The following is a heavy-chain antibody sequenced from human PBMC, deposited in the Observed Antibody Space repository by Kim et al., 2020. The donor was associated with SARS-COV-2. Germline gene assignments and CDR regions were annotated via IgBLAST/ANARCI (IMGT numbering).Heavy chain of an antibody. Sequence: SQTLSLTCGISGDTVSTNSGAWNWIRQSPSRGLEWLGRTYYRSKWYFDYATSMKSRITINPDTSNNQFSLQLNSVTPEDTAVYFCSRQNNSGQDYYGLDVWGQGTTVTVSS. J-gene: IGHJ6*02. CDR2: TYYRSKWYF. CDR1: GDTVSTNSGA. V-gene: IGHV6-1*01. CDR3: SRQNNSGQDYYGLDV. D-gene: IGHD6-25*01.